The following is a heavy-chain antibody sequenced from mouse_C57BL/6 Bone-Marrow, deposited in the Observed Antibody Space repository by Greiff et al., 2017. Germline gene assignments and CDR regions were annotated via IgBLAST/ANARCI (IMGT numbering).Heavy chain of an antibody. CDR2: IHPYSGST. CDR3: ARGGGVRRFDY. J-gene: IGHJ2*01. CDR1: GYTFTSYW. D-gene: IGHD2-14*01. V-gene: IGHV1-64*01. Sequence: QVQLQQPGAELVKPGASVKLSCKASGYTFTSYWMHWMKQRPGQGLEWIGMIHPYSGSTNYNEKFKSKATLTVDKSSSTAYMQLSSLTSDDSAVYYCARGGGVRRFDYWGQGTTLTVSS.